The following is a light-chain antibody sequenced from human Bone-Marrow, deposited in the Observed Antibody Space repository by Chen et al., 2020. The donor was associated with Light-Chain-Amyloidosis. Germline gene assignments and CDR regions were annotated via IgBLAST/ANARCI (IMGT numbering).Light chain of an antibody. J-gene: IGLJ2*01. CDR1: GLPKQY. V-gene: IGLV3-25*03. Sequence: SYELTQPPSVSVSPGQTARISCSGDGLPKQYAYWYQQKPGQAPVLVIYNDSERPSGNPERFSGSSSGTTVTLTISGVQAEYEADYYCQSADTTDTLYVLFGGGTKLTVL. CDR2: NDS. CDR3: QSADTTDTLYVL.